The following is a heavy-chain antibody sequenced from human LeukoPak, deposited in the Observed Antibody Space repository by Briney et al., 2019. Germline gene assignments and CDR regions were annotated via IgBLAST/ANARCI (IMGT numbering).Heavy chain of an antibody. Sequence: SETLSLTCTVSGGSISSYYWSWIRQPPGKGLEWIGEINHSGSTDYNPSLKSRATMSVDTSKNHFSLVLSSVIAADTAVYYCARGGDSSGYRNWGQGSLVTVSS. D-gene: IGHD3-22*01. V-gene: IGHV4-34*01. J-gene: IGHJ4*02. CDR1: GGSISSYY. CDR3: ARGGDSSGYRN. CDR2: INHSGST.